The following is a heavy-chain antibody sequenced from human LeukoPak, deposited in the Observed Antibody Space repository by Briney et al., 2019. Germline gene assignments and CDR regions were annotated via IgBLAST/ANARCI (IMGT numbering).Heavy chain of an antibody. D-gene: IGHD6-13*01. V-gene: IGHV3-23*01. CDR1: GFTFSSYA. CDR3: AREVGSSWYGNWFDP. CDR2: ISGSGGNT. Sequence: GGSLRLSCAASGFTFSSYAMSWVRQAPGKGLEWVSAISGSGGNTYYADSVKGRFTISRDNSKNTLYLQMNSLRAEDTAVYYCAREVGSSWYGNWFDPWGQGTLVTVSP. J-gene: IGHJ5*02.